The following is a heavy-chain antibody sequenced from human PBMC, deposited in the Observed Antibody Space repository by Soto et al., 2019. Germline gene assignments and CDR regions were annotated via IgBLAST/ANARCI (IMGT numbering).Heavy chain of an antibody. V-gene: IGHV3-7*05. J-gene: IGHJ4*02. D-gene: IGHD1-26*01. CDR1: GFIFSNFW. CDR2: IKEEGSEK. CDR3: VRGGSHSFDY. Sequence: EVQLVESGGDLVQPGGSLRLSCAASGFIFSNFWMSWVRQAPGKGLEWVANIKEEGSEKYHVDSVKGRFTISRDNAKNLMYLQMDSLRAEDTAVYKCVRGGSHSFDYCGQGTLVTVSS.